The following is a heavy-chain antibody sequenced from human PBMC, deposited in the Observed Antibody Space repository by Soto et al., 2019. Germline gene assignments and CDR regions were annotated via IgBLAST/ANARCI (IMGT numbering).Heavy chain of an antibody. CDR3: ARDRPQTCSGGSCYLASTFDY. CDR1: GFTFSSYS. Sequence: EVQLVESGGGLVKPGGSLRLSCAASGFTFSSYSINWVRQAPGKGLEWVSSISSSSSYIYYADSVKGRFTISRDNAKNSLYLQMDSLRAEDTAVYYCARDRPQTCSGGSCYLASTFDYWGQGTLVTVSS. V-gene: IGHV3-21*01. CDR2: ISSSSSYI. J-gene: IGHJ4*02. D-gene: IGHD2-15*01.